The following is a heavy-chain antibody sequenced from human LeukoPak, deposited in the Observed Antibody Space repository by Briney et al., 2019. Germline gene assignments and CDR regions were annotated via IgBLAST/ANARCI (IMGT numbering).Heavy chain of an antibody. D-gene: IGHD3-22*01. V-gene: IGHV4-59*01. CDR1: DGSISSYY. J-gene: IGHJ3*02. CDR2: ISYSGTT. Sequence: PSETLSLTCTVSDGSISSYYWSWIRQPPGKGLEWIGYISYSGTTNYNPSLKSRVTISVDTSKNQFSLKLTSVTAADTAVYYCASIGSGYSYAFDIWGQGTMVTISS. CDR3: ASIGSGYSYAFDI.